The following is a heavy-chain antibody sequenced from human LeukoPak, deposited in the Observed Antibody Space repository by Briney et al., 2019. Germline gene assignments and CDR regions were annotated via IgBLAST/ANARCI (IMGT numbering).Heavy chain of an antibody. CDR1: GYSFTSYW. V-gene: IGHV5-51*01. D-gene: IGHD3-10*01. J-gene: IGHJ4*02. CDR3: ARHNYGSGSYYNHADY. CDR2: IYPGDSDT. Sequence: GESLKISCKGSGYSFTSYWIGWVRQMPGKGLGWMGIIYPGDSDTRYSPSFQCQVTISADKSISTPYLQWSSLRAWDAAMYYCARHNYGSGSYYNHADYWGQGTLVTVSS.